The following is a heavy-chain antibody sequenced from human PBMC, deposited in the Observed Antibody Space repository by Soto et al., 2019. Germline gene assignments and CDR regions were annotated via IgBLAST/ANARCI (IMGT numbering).Heavy chain of an antibody. CDR1: VDSVSSNSYY. J-gene: IGHJ6*02. Sequence: SETLSLTCTVSVDSVSSNSYYWSWIRQHPGKGLEFIGYIYYSGSTNYNPSLKSRVTISLDTSQNQFSLRLSSVTAADTAVYYCARSMYSASAQLYYGMDVWGQGTTVTVSS. D-gene: IGHD6-13*01. CDR2: IYYSGST. V-gene: IGHV4-61*01. CDR3: ARSMYSASAQLYYGMDV.